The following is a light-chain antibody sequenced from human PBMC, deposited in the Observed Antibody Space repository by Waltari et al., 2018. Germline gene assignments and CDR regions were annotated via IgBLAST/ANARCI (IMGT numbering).Light chain of an antibody. CDR3: CSFAGSTTVI. V-gene: IGLV2-23*02. CDR1: SSDVGGYNL. J-gene: IGLJ2*01. CDR2: QVT. Sequence: QSALTQPASVSGSPGQSITISCTGTSSDVGGYNLVSWYQQHPGEVPKLMIDQVTKRPSGISNRFSASKSGNTASLTISGLQAEDEADYYCCSFAGSTTVIFGGGTRLTVL.